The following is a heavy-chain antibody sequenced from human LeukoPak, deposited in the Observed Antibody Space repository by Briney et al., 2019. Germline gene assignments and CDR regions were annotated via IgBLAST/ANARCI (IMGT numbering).Heavy chain of an antibody. V-gene: IGHV1-46*01. J-gene: IGHJ6*02. CDR1: GYTFTSYA. Sequence: GASVKVSCKASGYTFTSYAMNWVRQAPGQGLEWMGIINPSGGSTSYAQKFQGRVTMTRDTSTSTVYMELSSLRSEDTAVYYCATQPPGYSGYDFSNPRFYYYYYGMDVWGQGTTVTVSS. CDR3: ATQPPGYSGYDFSNPRFYYYYYGMDV. D-gene: IGHD5-12*01. CDR2: INPSGGST.